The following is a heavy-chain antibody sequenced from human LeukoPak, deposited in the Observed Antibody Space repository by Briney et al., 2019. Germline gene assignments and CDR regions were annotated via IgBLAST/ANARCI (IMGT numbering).Heavy chain of an antibody. CDR1: GLTFRNYG. CDR3: VVILVPGGVWHFDL. Sequence: GTPLRLSCVASGLTFRNYGFHWVRQSPGKGLEWVAIIYSGGGTTKYYAESVKDRFTITRDDSRDTLYLQMNSLRAEDTAVYYCVVILVPGGVWHFDLWGRGTLVTVSS. D-gene: IGHD2-2*01. CDR2: IYSGGGTTK. J-gene: IGHJ2*01. V-gene: IGHV3-33*03.